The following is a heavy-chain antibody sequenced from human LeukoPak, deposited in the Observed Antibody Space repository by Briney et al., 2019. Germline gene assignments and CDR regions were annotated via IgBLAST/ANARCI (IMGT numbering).Heavy chain of an antibody. D-gene: IGHD3-22*01. CDR3: AKGPVPYYYDSSGYYCPFDY. Sequence: GGSLRLSCAASGFTFDDYAMHWVRQAPGKGLEWVSGISWNSGSIGYADSVKGRFTISRDNAKNSLYLQMNSLRAEDTALYYCAKGPVPYYYDSSGYYCPFDYWGQGTPVTVSS. J-gene: IGHJ4*02. V-gene: IGHV3-9*01. CDR1: GFTFDDYA. CDR2: ISWNSGSI.